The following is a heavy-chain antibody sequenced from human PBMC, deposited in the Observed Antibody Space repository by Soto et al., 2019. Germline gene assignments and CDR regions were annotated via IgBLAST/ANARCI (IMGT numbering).Heavy chain of an antibody. CDR2: ISYDGSNK. J-gene: IGHJ6*02. CDR3: AKDRGSAYYYGSGSCHYYGMDV. CDR1: GFTFSSYG. Sequence: GGSLRLSCAASGFTFSSYGMHWVRQAPGKGLEWVAVISYDGSNKYYADSVKGRFTISRDNSKNTLYLQMNRLRAEDTAVDYCAKDRGSAYYYGSGSCHYYGMDVWGQGTTVTVSS. V-gene: IGHV3-30*18. D-gene: IGHD3-10*01.